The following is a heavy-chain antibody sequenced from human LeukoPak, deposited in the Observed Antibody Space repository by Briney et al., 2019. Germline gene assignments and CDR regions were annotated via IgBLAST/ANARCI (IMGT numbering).Heavy chain of an antibody. D-gene: IGHD6-13*01. Sequence: GASVKVSCKASGYTFTGYYMHWVRQAPGQGLEWMGWINPNSGGTNYAQKFQGRVTMTRDTSISTAYMELSRLRSDDTAVYYCARSKLLIAAAGSAPRDYYYYYMDVWGKGTTVTVSS. CDR2: INPNSGGT. V-gene: IGHV1-2*02. J-gene: IGHJ6*03. CDR1: GYTFTGYY. CDR3: ARSKLLIAAAGSAPRDYYYYYMDV.